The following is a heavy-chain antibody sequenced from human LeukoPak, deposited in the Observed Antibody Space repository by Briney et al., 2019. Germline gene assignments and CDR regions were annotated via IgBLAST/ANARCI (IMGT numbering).Heavy chain of an antibody. J-gene: IGHJ4*02. CDR2: INQDGSNK. D-gene: IGHD6-19*01. CDR1: GFTFSSYW. CDR3: AKSALIAVADPDY. V-gene: IGHV3-7*01. Sequence: GGSLRLSCAASGFTFSSYWMSWVRQAPGKGLEWVANINQDGSNKYYADSVKGRFTISRDNSKNTLYLQMNSLRAEDTAVYYCAKSALIAVADPDYWGQGTLVTVSS.